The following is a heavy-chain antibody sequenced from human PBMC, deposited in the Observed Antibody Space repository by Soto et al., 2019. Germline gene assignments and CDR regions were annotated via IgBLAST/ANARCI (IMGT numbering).Heavy chain of an antibody. D-gene: IGHD2-8*02. CDR2: IYPDDSDT. V-gene: IGHV5-51*01. J-gene: IGHJ4*02. CDR3: ASSVLVTSTMNYFDL. Sequence: PGESLKISCQASGYSFSNFWIAWVRQMPGEGLEWLGIIYPDDSDTRYSPSFLGQVTISADKSTKTTYLQRSSLKASDTAIYFCASSVLVTSTMNYFDLWGQGTLVTVSS. CDR1: GYSFSNFW.